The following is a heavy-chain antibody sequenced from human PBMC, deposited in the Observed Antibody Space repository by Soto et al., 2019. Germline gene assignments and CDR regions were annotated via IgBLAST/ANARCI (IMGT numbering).Heavy chain of an antibody. Sequence: QVQLVESGGGLVKPGGSLRLSCAASGFTFRDYYMRWIRQAPVKGLEWVSYISSSSSYTNYADSVKGRFTISRDNAKNSLYLQMNSLRAEDTAVYYCARDLPGSIWGTDYWGQGTLVTVSS. D-gene: IGHD6-13*01. J-gene: IGHJ4*02. CDR2: ISSSSSYT. V-gene: IGHV3-11*05. CDR1: GFTFRDYY. CDR3: ARDLPGSIWGTDY.